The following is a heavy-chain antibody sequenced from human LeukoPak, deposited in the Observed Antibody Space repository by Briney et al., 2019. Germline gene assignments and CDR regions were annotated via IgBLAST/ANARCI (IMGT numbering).Heavy chain of an antibody. J-gene: IGHJ4*02. CDR1: GYSINSYYY. Sequence: SETLSLTCSVSGYSINSYYYWGWIRQPPGKGLEWIATIYHSGSTYYNPSLKSRVTISIDTSKNQFSLKLSSVTAADTALYYCARIGMGECNSAVCYTAGVHIDKWGRGTLVTVSS. D-gene: IGHD2-8*01. CDR2: IYHSGST. CDR3: ARIGMGECNSAVCYTAGVHIDK. V-gene: IGHV4-38-2*01.